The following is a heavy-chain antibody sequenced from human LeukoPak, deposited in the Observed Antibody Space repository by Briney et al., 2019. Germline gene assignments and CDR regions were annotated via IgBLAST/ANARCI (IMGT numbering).Heavy chain of an antibody. V-gene: IGHV1-8*01. CDR2: MNPNSGNT. Sequence: ASVKVSCKASGYTFTSYDINWVRQATGQGLEWMGWMNPNSGNTGYAQKFQGRVTMTRNTSISTAYMELSSLRSEDTAVYYCARVGERMSGYPYYYYYMDVWGKGTTVTVSS. D-gene: IGHD3-3*01. J-gene: IGHJ6*03. CDR1: GYTFTSYD. CDR3: ARVGERMSGYPYYYYYMDV.